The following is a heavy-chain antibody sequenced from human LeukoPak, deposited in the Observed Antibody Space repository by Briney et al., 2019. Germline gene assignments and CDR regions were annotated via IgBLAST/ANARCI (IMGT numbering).Heavy chain of an antibody. CDR2: ISSNSNYI. CDR3: ARKIAAIGGNDY. V-gene: IGHV3-21*01. Sequence: GGSLRLSCAASGFIVSSNYMNWVRQAPGKGLEWVSSISSNSNYIYYADSVRGRFTISRDNAKNSLFLQMNSLRAEDTAVYYCARKIAAIGGNDYWGQGTLVTVSS. D-gene: IGHD6-13*01. CDR1: GFIVSSNY. J-gene: IGHJ4*02.